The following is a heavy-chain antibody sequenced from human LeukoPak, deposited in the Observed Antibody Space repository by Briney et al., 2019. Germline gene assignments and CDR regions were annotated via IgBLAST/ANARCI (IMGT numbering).Heavy chain of an antibody. CDR3: ARDHSCSSTSCYVGYYYGMDV. CDR2: IIPILGIA. V-gene: IGHV1-69*04. D-gene: IGHD2-2*01. CDR1: GGTFSSYA. Sequence: ASVKVSCKASGGTFSSYAISWVRQAPGQGLEWMGRIIPILGIANYAQKFQSRVTITADKSTSTAYMELSSLRSEDTAVYYCARDHSCSSTSCYVGYYYGMDVWGQGTTVTVSS. J-gene: IGHJ6*02.